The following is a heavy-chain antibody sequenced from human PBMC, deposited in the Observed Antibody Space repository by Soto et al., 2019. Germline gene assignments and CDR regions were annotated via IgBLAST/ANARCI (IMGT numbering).Heavy chain of an antibody. V-gene: IGHV3-30*18. CDR1: GFTFSSYG. Sequence: QVQLVQSGGGVVQPGTSLRLSCAASGFTFSSYGMHWVRQAPGKGLEWVALMSYDGSNKFYADSVKGRFTISRDNSKSTLYLQMSSLRPEDTAVYYCAKVSPYGCYVFDYWGQGTLVTVSS. CDR3: AKVSPYGCYVFDY. CDR2: MSYDGSNK. J-gene: IGHJ4*02. D-gene: IGHD5-12*01.